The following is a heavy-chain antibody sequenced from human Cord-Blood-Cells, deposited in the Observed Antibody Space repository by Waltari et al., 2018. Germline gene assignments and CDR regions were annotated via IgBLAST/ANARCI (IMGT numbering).Heavy chain of an antibody. CDR3: ARGGDCSSTSCYYYYYYYMDV. V-gene: IGHV4-31*03. D-gene: IGHD2-2*01. Sequence: QVQLQESGPGLVKPSQTLSLTCTVSGGSISSGGYYWSWIRQHPGTGLEWIGYIDYSGNTSNNPSLKSRVTIAVDTSKNQFSLKLSSVTAADTAVYYCARGGDCSSTSCYYYYYYYMDVWGKGTTVTVSS. CDR2: IDYSGNT. CDR1: GGSISSGGYY. J-gene: IGHJ6*03.